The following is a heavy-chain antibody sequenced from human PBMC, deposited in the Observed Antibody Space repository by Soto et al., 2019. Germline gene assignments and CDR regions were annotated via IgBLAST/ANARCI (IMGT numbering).Heavy chain of an antibody. CDR3: AKGGGGLSRVDD. CDR2: ISGSGGST. V-gene: IGHV3-23*01. J-gene: IGHJ4*01. Sequence: EVQLLESGGGLVQPGGSLRLSCAASGFTFSSYAMSWVRQAPGKGLEWVSGISGSGGSTYYADSVKGRFTISRDNSKSSWYEKVNSLSHGKRAVYDCAKGGGGLSRVDDWGQGTLVTVSS. D-gene: IGHD3-16*01. CDR1: GFTFSSYA.